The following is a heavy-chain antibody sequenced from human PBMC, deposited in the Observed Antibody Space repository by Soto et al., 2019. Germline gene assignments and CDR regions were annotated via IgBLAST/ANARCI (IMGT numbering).Heavy chain of an antibody. V-gene: IGHV3-30-3*01. CDR3: ARDDEGGSECDLGC. D-gene: IGHD1-26*01. CDR2: ISHDGNNK. CDR1: GFTFSSYV. Sequence: QVQLVESGGGVVQPGRSLRLSCAASGFTFSSYVMHWVRQTPCKGLEWVAFISHDGNNKYYADSVKGRFTISRDNSENTLYLQMDSLRDEDTAVYYCARDDEGGSECDLGCWGQGTLVTVSS. J-gene: IGHJ4*02.